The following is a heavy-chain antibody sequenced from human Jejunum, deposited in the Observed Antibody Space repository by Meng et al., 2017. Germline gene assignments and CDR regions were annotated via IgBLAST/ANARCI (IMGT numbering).Heavy chain of an antibody. D-gene: IGHD1-14*01. CDR3: AKLTTN. CDR1: GFSFSSYS. J-gene: IGHJ4*02. Sequence: GGSLRLSCAASGFSFSSYSMHWVRQAPGKGLEWVSAITSGGITYFADSVKGRFTISRDNSKNTLYLQMNTLRAEDTATYYCAKLTTNWGQGTLVTVSS. CDR2: ITSGGIT. V-gene: IGHV3-23*01.